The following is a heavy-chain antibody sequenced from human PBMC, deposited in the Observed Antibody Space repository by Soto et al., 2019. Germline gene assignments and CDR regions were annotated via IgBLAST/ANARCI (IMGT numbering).Heavy chain of an antibody. Sequence: EVQLVESGGGLIQPGGSLRLSCAVSGFTVSNNYMSWVRQAPGKGLEGVSVIYSGGYTAYGDSVKGRFTISRDNSKNTLFLQKNGRGAGGAGVFFWGVPRGGGGYRGQGTLVTVSS. V-gene: IGHV3-53*01. CDR2: IYSGGYT. CDR1: GFTVSNNY. J-gene: IGHJ4*02. CDR3: GVPRGGGGY. D-gene: IGHD3-10*01.